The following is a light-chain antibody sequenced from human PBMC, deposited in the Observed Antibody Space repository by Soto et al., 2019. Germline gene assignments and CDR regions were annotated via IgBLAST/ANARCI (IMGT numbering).Light chain of an antibody. CDR3: QQRSSWPLT. CDR1: QSVNND. Sequence: EIVLTQSPATLSLSPGERATLSCRASQSVNNDLAWYQQKRGQAPRLLIYDASNRATGIPARFSGSGSGTDFTLSISSLEPEDFAVYFCQQRSSWPLTFGGGTEVEIK. J-gene: IGKJ4*01. CDR2: DAS. V-gene: IGKV3-11*01.